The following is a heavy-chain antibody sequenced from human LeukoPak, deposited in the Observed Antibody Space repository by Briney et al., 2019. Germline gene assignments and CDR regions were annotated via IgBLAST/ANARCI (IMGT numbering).Heavy chain of an antibody. D-gene: IGHD5-12*01. Sequence: PGRSLRLSCAASGFTFSSYGMHWVRQAPGKGLEWVAVISYDGSNKYYADSVKGRFTISRDNSKNTLYLQMNSLRAEDTAVYYCAKIDSGYDFIGAFDIWGQGTMVTVSS. CDR2: ISYDGSNK. CDR3: AKIDSGYDFIGAFDI. CDR1: GFTFSSYG. V-gene: IGHV3-30*18. J-gene: IGHJ3*02.